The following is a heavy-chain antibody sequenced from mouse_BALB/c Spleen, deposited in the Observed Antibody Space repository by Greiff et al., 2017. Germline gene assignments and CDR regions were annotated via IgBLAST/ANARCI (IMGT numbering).Heavy chain of an antibody. J-gene: IGHJ4*01. CDR1: GFSLTSYG. CDR3: ASSITTVVARDYAMDY. Sequence: VMLVESGPGLVAPSQSLSITCTVSGFSLTSYGVHWVRQPPGKGLEWLGVIWAGGSTNYNSALMSRLSISKDNSKSQVFLKMNSLQTDDTAMYYCASSITTVVARDYAMDYWGQGTSVTVSS. V-gene: IGHV2-9*02. D-gene: IGHD1-1*01. CDR2: IWAGGST.